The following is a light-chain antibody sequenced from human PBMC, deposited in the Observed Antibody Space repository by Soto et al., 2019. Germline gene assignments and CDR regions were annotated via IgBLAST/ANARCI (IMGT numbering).Light chain of an antibody. CDR1: SSDVGGYNY. Sequence: QSALTQPPSASGSPGQSVTISCTGTSSDVGGYNYVSWYQQHPGKAPKLLIYDVSDRPSGVPDRFSGSKSGNTASLTVSGLQAEDEADYDCNSYAGTNNLVFGGGTKVTVL. CDR2: DVS. CDR3: NSYAGTNNLV. J-gene: IGLJ2*01. V-gene: IGLV2-8*01.